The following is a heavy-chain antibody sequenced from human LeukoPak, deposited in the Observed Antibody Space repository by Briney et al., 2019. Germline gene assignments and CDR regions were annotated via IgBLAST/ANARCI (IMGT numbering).Heavy chain of an antibody. CDR3: ARHRQGLPYDY. CDR2: IIPIFGTA. J-gene: IGHJ4*02. D-gene: IGHD3-16*01. Sequence: SVKVSCKASGGTFSSYAISWVRQAPGQGLGWMGGIIPIFGTANYAQKFQGRVTITADESTSTAYMELSSLRSEDTVVYYCARHRQGLPYDYWGQGTLVTVSS. V-gene: IGHV1-69*13. CDR1: GGTFSSYA.